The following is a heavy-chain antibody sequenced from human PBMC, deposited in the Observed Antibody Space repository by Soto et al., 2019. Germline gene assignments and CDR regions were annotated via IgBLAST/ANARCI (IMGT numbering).Heavy chain of an antibody. J-gene: IGHJ4*02. D-gene: IGHD1-7*01. CDR2: ISSSSSYI. CDR1: GFTFSSYS. V-gene: IGHV3-21*01. Sequence: ESGGGLVKPGGSLRLSCAASGFTFSSYSMNWVRQAPGKGLEWVSSISSSSSYIYYADSVKGRFTISRDNAKNSLYLQMNSRRAEDTAVYYCARVGLRPGTTRGVLVVDYWGQGTLVTVSS. CDR3: ARVGLRPGTTRGVLVVDY.